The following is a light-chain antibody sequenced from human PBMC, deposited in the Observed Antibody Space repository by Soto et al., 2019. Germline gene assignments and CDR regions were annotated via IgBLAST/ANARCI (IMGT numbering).Light chain of an antibody. CDR2: SAS. Sequence: ETVLTQSPDTLSVSPGDRATLSCRASQTVGNSLAWYQQKPGQAPSPPLHSASTRATGVPVRCSGSGFGTESTLTLSSLQSEDSAIYYCQQYNHWPPITFGPGTRLEIK. CDR3: QQYNHWPPIT. CDR1: QTVGNS. V-gene: IGKV3-15*01. J-gene: IGKJ5*01.